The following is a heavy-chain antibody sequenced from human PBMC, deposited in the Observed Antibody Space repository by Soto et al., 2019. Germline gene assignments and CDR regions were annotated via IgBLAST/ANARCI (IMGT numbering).Heavy chain of an antibody. Sequence: EVQLVESGGGLVKPGGSLRLSCAASGFTFSSYSMNWVRQAPGKGLEWVSSISSSSSYIYYADSVKGRFTISRDNAKNSLYLQMNSLRAEDTAVYYCARTAVAGTTSFSEGRTPRDDYWGQGTLVTVSS. CDR3: ARTAVAGTTSFSEGRTPRDDY. V-gene: IGHV3-21*01. J-gene: IGHJ4*02. CDR2: ISSSSSYI. CDR1: GFTFSSYS. D-gene: IGHD6-19*01.